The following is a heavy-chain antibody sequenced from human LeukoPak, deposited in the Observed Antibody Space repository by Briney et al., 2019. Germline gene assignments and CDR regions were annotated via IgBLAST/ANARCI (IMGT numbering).Heavy chain of an antibody. CDR2: ISSNGGST. J-gene: IGHJ4*02. CDR3: AREYYGGYVNY. CDR1: GFTFSSFS. V-gene: IGHV3-64*01. D-gene: IGHD3-10*01. Sequence: GGSLRLSCAASGFTFSSFSMHWVRQAPGKGLESVSAISSNGGSTYYANSVKGRFTISRDNSKNTLYLQMGSLRAEDMAVYYCAREYYGGYVNYWGQGTLVTVSS.